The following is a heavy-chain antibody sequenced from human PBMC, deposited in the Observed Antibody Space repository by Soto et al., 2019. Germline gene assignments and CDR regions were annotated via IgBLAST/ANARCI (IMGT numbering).Heavy chain of an antibody. CDR2: INSDGSST. CDR3: AREIGNYDFWGYYYYYGMDV. V-gene: IGHV3-74*01. D-gene: IGHD3-3*01. CDR1: GFTFSSYW. J-gene: IGHJ6*02. Sequence: GGSLRLSCAASGFTFSSYWMHWVRQAPGKGLVWVSRINSDGSSTSCADSVKGRFTISRDNAKNTLYLQMNSLRAEDTAVYYCAREIGNYDFWGYYYYYGMDVWGQGTTVTVSS.